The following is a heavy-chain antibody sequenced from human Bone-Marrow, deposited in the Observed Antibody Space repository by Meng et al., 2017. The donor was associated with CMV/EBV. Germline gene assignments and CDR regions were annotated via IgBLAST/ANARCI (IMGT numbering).Heavy chain of an antibody. D-gene: IGHD3-3*01. Sequence: ASVKVSCKASGYTFTSYDINWVRQATGQGLEWMGWMNPNSGNTGYAQKFQGRVTMTRNTSISTAYMELSSLRSEDTAVYYCAKDELTIFGVVISDYYYGMDVWGQGTTVTVSS. CDR1: GYTFTSYD. CDR3: AKDELTIFGVVISDYYYGMDV. J-gene: IGHJ6*02. V-gene: IGHV1-8*01. CDR2: MNPNSGNT.